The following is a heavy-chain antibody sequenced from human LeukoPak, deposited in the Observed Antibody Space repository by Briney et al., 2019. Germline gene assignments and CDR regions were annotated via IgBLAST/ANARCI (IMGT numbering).Heavy chain of an antibody. CDR2: ISYDGNEK. J-gene: IGHJ4*02. CDR1: GYALTELS. Sequence: SCKGSGYALTELSMHWVRQAPGKGLEWVAVISYDGNEKYYADSVKGRFIISRDNSNNTLYLQMNSLRPEDTAVYYCTKGLFIIVAAYFDTWGRGNLVTVSS. D-gene: IGHD2-21*01. CDR3: TKGLFIIVAAYFDT. V-gene: IGHV3-30*18.